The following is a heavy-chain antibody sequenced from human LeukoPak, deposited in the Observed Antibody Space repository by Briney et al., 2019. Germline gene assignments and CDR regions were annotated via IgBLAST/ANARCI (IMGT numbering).Heavy chain of an antibody. Sequence: GGSLRLSCSASGFTFSSYAMHWVRQAPGKGLEYVSAISSNGGSTYYADSVKGRFTISRDNSKNTLYLQMSSLRAEDTAVYYCVKEGYGDYSSYYGMDVWGQGTTVTVSS. J-gene: IGHJ6*02. V-gene: IGHV3-64D*06. CDR2: ISSNGGST. CDR1: GFTFSSYA. CDR3: VKEGYGDYSSYYGMDV. D-gene: IGHD4-17*01.